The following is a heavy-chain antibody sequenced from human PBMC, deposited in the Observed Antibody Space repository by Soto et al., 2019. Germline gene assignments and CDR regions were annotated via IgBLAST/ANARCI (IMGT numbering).Heavy chain of an antibody. CDR2: INHSGST. Sequence: PSETLSLTCAVYGGSFSGYYWSWIRQPPGKGLEWIGEINHSGSTNYNPSLKSRVNISVDTSKNQFSLKLSSVTAADTAVYYCARSYYYDSSGYLDAFDIWGQGTMVTVSS. J-gene: IGHJ3*02. D-gene: IGHD3-22*01. V-gene: IGHV4-34*01. CDR1: GGSFSGYY. CDR3: ARSYYYDSSGYLDAFDI.